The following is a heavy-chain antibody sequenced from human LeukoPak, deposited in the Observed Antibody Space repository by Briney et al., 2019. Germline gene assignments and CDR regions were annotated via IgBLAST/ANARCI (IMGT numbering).Heavy chain of an antibody. J-gene: IGHJ3*02. CDR2: MKHSGST. CDR1: GRSFSGYY. D-gene: IGHD6-19*01. V-gene: IGHV4-34*01. Sequence: SETLSLTCAVYGRSFSGYYWSWLRQPPGKGLEWIGEMKHSGSTNYNPSLKCRVTISVDTTKNHFSLKLSSVTAADTAVYYCASSSGRGAFDIWGQGTMVTVSS. CDR3: ASSSGRGAFDI.